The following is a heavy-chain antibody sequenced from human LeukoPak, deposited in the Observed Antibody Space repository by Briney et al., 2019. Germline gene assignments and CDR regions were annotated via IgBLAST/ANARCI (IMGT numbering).Heavy chain of an antibody. D-gene: IGHD6-13*01. CDR1: GFTFDDYA. CDR3: AKDIRGSSSFSQDYYYYGMDV. Sequence: GGSLRLSCAASGFTFDDYAMHWVRHAPGKGLEWVSGISWNTGSIGYADSVKGRFTISRDNAKNSLYLQMNSLRAEDTALYYCAKDIRGSSSFSQDYYYYGMDVWGQGTTVTVSS. J-gene: IGHJ6*02. V-gene: IGHV3-9*01. CDR2: ISWNTGSI.